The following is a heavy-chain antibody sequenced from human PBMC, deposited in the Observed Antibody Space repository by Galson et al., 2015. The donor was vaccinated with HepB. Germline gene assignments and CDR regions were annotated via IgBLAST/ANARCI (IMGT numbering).Heavy chain of an antibody. V-gene: IGHV3-74*01. CDR3: ARDPVDYGDFLDYYYGMDV. J-gene: IGHJ6*02. CDR1: GFTFSSYW. D-gene: IGHD4-17*01. Sequence: SLRLSCAASGFTFSSYWMHWVRQAPGKGLVWVSRINSDGSSTSYADSVKGRFTISRDNAKNTLYLQMNSLRAEDTAVYYCARDPVDYGDFLDYYYGMDVWGQGTTVTASS. CDR2: INSDGSST.